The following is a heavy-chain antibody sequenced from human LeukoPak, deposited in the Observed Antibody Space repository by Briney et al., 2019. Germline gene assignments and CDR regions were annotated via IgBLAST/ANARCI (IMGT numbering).Heavy chain of an antibody. V-gene: IGHV1-18*01. CDR2: VSTSNPHT. Sequence: GASVKVSCKTSGYTFTNYGISWVRQAPGQGLEWMGWVSTSNPHTNYAPKFRGRVIMTIDTSTTTAYLEMRSLTSDDTAVYYCARDRFLWSLGNWFDLWGQGTPVTVTS. CDR3: ARDRFLWSLGNWFDL. J-gene: IGHJ5*02. CDR1: GYTFTNYG. D-gene: IGHD3-3*01.